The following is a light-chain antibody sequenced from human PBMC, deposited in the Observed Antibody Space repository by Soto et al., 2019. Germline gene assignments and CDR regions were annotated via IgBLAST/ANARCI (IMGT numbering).Light chain of an antibody. V-gene: IGKV3-20*01. CDR3: KQYGSSGT. Sequence: EIVLTQSPGTLSLSPGETATLSCRASQSVSNNYLAWYQQKPGQAPRLLIYAASNRATGIPDSFSGSGSGTEFTLTISRLEPEDFAVYYCKQYGSSGTFGQGTKVDIK. CDR2: AAS. J-gene: IGKJ1*01. CDR1: QSVSNNY.